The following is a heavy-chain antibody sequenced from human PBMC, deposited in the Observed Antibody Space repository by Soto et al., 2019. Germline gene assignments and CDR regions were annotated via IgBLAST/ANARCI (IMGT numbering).Heavy chain of an antibody. V-gene: IGHV3-66*01. J-gene: IGHJ4*02. CDR3: ARAPWAEDY. Sequence: PGGSLRLSCAASGFTVSTKYMSWVRQAPGKGLEWVSVIYSGGSTFYADSVRGRFTISRDNSKNTVNLQMNSLGAEDTAVYYCARAPWAEDYWGQGTLVTVSS. CDR1: GFTVSTKY. CDR2: IYSGGST. D-gene: IGHD3-16*01.